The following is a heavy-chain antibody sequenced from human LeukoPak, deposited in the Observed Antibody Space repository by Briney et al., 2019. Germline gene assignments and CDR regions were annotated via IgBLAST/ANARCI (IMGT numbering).Heavy chain of an antibody. CDR2: IYYSGST. J-gene: IGHJ3*02. V-gene: IGHV4-39*01. Sequence: PSETLSLTCTVSGGSISSSSYYWGWIHQPPGKGLEWIGSIYYSGSTYYNPSLKSRVTISVDTSKNQFSLKLSSVTAADTAVYYCARTLGYCSSTSCQGGALDIWGQGTMVTVSS. CDR3: ARTLGYCSSTSCQGGALDI. CDR1: GGSISSSSYY. D-gene: IGHD2-2*01.